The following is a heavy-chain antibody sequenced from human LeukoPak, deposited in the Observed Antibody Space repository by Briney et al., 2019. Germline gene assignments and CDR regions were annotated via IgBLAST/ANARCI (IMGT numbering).Heavy chain of an antibody. V-gene: IGHV3-74*01. Sequence: GGSLRLSCRASGFAFETYWMHWVRQVPGKGLVWVSRIDEDGRITNYADSVKGRFSISRDNAKNTLYLQMNSLSDEDTALYYCARDLGGRWGYWGQGTLVTVS. CDR2: IDEDGRIT. CDR3: ARDLGGRWGY. D-gene: IGHD5-24*01. CDR1: GFAFETYW. J-gene: IGHJ4*02.